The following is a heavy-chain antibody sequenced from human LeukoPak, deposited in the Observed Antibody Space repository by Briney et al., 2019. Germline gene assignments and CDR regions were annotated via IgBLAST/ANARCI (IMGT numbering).Heavy chain of an antibody. V-gene: IGHV3-43*02. CDR3: ARSLPDYFDY. CDR2: ISGDGGTT. Sequence: GGSLRLSCAASGFTLDDYAMHWVRHAPGKGVEWVSLISGDGGTTYSADSVKGRFTISTDNSKNSLYLQMNSLRTEDTALYYCARSLPDYFDYWGQGTLVTVSS. CDR1: GFTLDDYA. J-gene: IGHJ4*02.